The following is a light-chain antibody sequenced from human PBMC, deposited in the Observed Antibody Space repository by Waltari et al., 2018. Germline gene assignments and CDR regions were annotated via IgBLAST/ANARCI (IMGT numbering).Light chain of an antibody. J-gene: IGKJ2*02. CDR2: AAS. V-gene: IGKV1-39*01. CDR3: QQGGT. CDR1: QSISSY. Sequence: DIQMTQSPSSLSASVGDRVTINCRASQSISSYLNWYQQKPGKDPKLLIYAASSLQSGVPSRFSGSGSGTDFTLTISSLQPEDFATYYCQQGGTFGQGTKLEIK.